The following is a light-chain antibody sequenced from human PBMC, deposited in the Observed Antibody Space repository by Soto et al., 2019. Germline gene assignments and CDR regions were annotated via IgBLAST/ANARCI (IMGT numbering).Light chain of an antibody. V-gene: IGKV1-6*01. CDR1: QDIRNH. CDR3: LQDFNFPFT. CDR2: AAS. Sequence: AIQMTQSPSSLSASVGDRVTITCRASQDIRNHLAWYQQKPGTAPKVLISAASSLQTGVPSRFSGSGSGTDFTLTISSLQLEDFATYYCLQDFNFPFTFGQGTKLEVK. J-gene: IGKJ2*01.